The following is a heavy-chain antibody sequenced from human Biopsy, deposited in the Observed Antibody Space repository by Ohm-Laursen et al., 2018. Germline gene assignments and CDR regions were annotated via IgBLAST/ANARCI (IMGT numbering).Heavy chain of an antibody. CDR3: ARVAGGYAYYYGMDV. V-gene: IGHV4-38-2*01. CDR2: IYYDGIT. D-gene: IGHD5-12*01. CDR1: GYSVTNDYY. Sequence: SDTLSLTCAVSGYSVTNDYYWGWIRQPPGKGPEWIGNIYYDGITYYNPSLKSRVAMSVDTSKNQSSLRLTSVTAADTAVYYCARVAGGYAYYYGMDVWGQGTTVIVSS. J-gene: IGHJ6*02.